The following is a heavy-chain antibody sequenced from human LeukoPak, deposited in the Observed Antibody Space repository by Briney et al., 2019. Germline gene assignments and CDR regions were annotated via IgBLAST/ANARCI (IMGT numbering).Heavy chain of an antibody. CDR3: ATDRGSTNWYYF. D-gene: IGHD2-15*01. CDR1: GGSISSYY. V-gene: IGHV4-59*12. Sequence: SETLSLTCTVSGGSISSYYWSWIRQPPGKGLEWIGYIYYSGSTNYNPSLKSRVTISVDTSKNQFSLRLTSVTAADTAVYYCATDRGSTNWYYFWGQGTLVTVSS. CDR2: IYYSGST. J-gene: IGHJ5*01.